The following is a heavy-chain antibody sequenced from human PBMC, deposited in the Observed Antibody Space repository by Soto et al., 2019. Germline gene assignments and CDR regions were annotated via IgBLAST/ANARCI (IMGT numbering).Heavy chain of an antibody. D-gene: IGHD3-16*01. CDR2: VDPNSGGT. Sequence: QVQLVQSGAEVKKPGASVKVSCRPSGYTFTAYYIYWVRQAPGQGLEWMGWVDPNSGGTRDAQDCQGTVTMTRYTTPSTVYLEPNWVRSADASFYYCARDNYGPLDYWGQGTLVTVSS. V-gene: IGHV1-2*02. CDR1: GYTFTAYY. J-gene: IGHJ4*02. CDR3: ARDNYGPLDY.